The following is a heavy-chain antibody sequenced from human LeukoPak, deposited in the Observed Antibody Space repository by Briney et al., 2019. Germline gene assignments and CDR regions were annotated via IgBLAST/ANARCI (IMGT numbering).Heavy chain of an antibody. Sequence: ASVKVSCKASGYTFTSYDINWVRQATGQGLEWMGWMNPNSGNTGYAQKFQGRVTMTRNTSISTAYMELSSLRSEDTAVYYCARGLGNDGIFDCWGRGTLVTVSS. CDR2: MNPNSGNT. CDR3: ARGLGNDGIFDC. J-gene: IGHJ4*02. V-gene: IGHV1-8*01. CDR1: GYTFTSYD. D-gene: IGHD1-1*01.